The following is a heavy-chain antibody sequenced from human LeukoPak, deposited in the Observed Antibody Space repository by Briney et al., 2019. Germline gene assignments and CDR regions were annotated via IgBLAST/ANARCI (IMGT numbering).Heavy chain of an antibody. CDR2: IYSGGST. CDR3: ARGRGMIVVVITPTFDY. V-gene: IGHV3-66*01. CDR1: GFTVSSNY. J-gene: IGHJ4*02. Sequence: GGSLRLSCAASGFTVSSNYMSWVRQAPGKGLEWVSVIYSGGSTYYADSVKGRFTISRDNSKNTLYLQMNSLRAEDTAVYYCARGRGMIVVVITPTFDYWGQGTLVTVSS. D-gene: IGHD3-22*01.